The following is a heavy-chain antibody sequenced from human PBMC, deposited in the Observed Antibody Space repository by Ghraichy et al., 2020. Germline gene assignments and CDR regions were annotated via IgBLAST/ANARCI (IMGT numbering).Heavy chain of an antibody. CDR3: ARDLRIHNY. CDR1: GFTFSSYW. D-gene: IGHD2-15*01. V-gene: IGHV3-74*01. Sequence: LSLTCAASGFTFSSYWMHWVRQAPGKGLVWVSRINTDGTDTYYADSVEGRFTISRDNAKNTVYLQMNSLRAEDTAVYYCARDLRIHNYWGHGTLGTVSS. CDR2: INTDGTDT. J-gene: IGHJ4*01.